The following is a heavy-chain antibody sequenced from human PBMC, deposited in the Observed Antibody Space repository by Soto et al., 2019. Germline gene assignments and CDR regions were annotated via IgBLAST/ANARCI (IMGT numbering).Heavy chain of an antibody. CDR3: ARNRGAVATTTKP. CDR1: GYSFTSYW. D-gene: IGHD3-10*01. J-gene: IGHJ5*02. V-gene: IGHV5-10-1*01. CDR2: IDPSDSYT. Sequence: PGESLKISCNGSGYSFTSYWISWVRQMPGKGLEWMGRIDPSDSYTNYSPSFQGHVTISADKSISTAYLQWSSLKASDTAMYYCARNRGAVATTTKPWGQGTLAPVYS.